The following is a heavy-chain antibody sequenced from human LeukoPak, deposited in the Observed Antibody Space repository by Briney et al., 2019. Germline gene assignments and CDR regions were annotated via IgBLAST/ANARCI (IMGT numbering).Heavy chain of an antibody. V-gene: IGHV3-7*01. Sequence: GGSLRLSCAASGFTFSSYAMSWVRQAPGKGLEWVANIKQDGSEKYYVDSVKGRFTISRDNAKNSLYLQMNSLRAEDTAVYYCARDKLRYLAPAPPFDPWGQGTLVTVSS. J-gene: IGHJ5*02. CDR1: GFTFSSYA. CDR2: IKQDGSEK. D-gene: IGHD3-9*01. CDR3: ARDKLRYLAPAPPFDP.